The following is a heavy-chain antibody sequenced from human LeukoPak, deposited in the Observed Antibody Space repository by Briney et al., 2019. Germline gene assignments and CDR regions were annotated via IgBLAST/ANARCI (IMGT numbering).Heavy chain of an antibody. CDR2: IHYTGAT. V-gene: IGHV4-34*05. CDR3: ARGNILTGYWFDF. Sequence: SSETLSLTCAVYGGSITGYYWCWIRQTQGRGLEWVWEIHYTGATSYNPSLKSRATTSTDTAKNSISLRLSSVTGADTAVYYCARGNILTGYWFDFCGQGALVTVSS. CDR1: GGSITGYY. J-gene: IGHJ4*02. D-gene: IGHD3-9*01.